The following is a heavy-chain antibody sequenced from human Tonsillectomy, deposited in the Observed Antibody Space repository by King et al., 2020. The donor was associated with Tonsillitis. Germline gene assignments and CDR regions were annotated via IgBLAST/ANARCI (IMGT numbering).Heavy chain of an antibody. CDR1: GYSFTGYY. V-gene: IGHV1-2*02. CDR2: INPKSGGT. J-gene: IGHJ3*02. Sequence: QLVQSGAEVKKPGASVKVSCKASGYSFTGYYLHWVRQAPGQRPEWVGWINPKSGGTKFAQKFQGGVTMTRDTSISTAYMDLSRLRSDDTAVYYCARDFIMANAFDIWGQGTMVTVSS. D-gene: IGHD3-10*01. CDR3: ARDFIMANAFDI.